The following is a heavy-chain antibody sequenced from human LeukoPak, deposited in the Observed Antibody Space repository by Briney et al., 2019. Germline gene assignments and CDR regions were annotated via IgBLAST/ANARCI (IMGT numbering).Heavy chain of an antibody. CDR2: IIPIFGTA. J-gene: IGHJ4*02. CDR1: GGTFSSYA. D-gene: IGHD3-22*01. CDR3: ERRDYYDSSGYFDY. V-gene: IGHV1-69*05. Sequence: SVKVSCKASGGTFSSYAISWVRQAPGQGLEWMGRIIPIFGTANYAQKFQGRVTITTDESTSTAYMELSSLRSEDTAVYYCERRDYYDSSGYFDYWGQGTLVTVSS.